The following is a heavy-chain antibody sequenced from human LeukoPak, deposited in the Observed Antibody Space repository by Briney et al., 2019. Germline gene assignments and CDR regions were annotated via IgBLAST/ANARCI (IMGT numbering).Heavy chain of an antibody. Sequence: GESLKISCKGSEYSFTNYWIGWVRQMPGKGLEWMGIIYPGDSDTRYSPSFQGQVTISADKSISTAYLQWSSLKASDTAMYFCATYAGSFSTSVQHWGQGTLVTVSS. D-gene: IGHD3-10*01. CDR3: ATYAGSFSTSVQH. J-gene: IGHJ1*01. CDR2: IYPGDSDT. V-gene: IGHV5-51*01. CDR1: EYSFTNYW.